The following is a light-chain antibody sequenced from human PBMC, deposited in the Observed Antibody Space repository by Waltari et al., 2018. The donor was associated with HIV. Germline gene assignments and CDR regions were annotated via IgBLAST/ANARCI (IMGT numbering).Light chain of an antibody. J-gene: IGKJ1*01. V-gene: IGKV3-15*01. CDR1: QSVRSN. CDR2: GTS. Sequence: PVSLSVSPGERATLSCWASQSVRSNLAWYQQKPGQAPRLLIYGTSARATGVPARFSGSGSGTYFTLTINSLQSDDFAVYYCQQYYNSPTFGQGTKVE. CDR3: QQYYNSPT.